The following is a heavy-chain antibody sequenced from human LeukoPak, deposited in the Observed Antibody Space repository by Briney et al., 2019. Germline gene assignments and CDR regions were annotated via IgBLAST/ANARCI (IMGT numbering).Heavy chain of an antibody. CDR1: GLTFSTYV. Sequence: GGSLRLSCAASGLTFSTYVMSWVRQAPGRGPEWVSIISGSSGTTYYTDSVKGRFTISRDNSRNTLHLQMNSLRAEDTALYYCARERLTTTAFDIWGQGTMVTVSS. V-gene: IGHV3-23*01. CDR2: ISGSSGTT. J-gene: IGHJ3*02. D-gene: IGHD1-1*01. CDR3: ARERLTTTAFDI.